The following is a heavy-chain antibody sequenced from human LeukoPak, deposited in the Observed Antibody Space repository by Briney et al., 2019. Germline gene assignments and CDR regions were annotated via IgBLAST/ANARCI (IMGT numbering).Heavy chain of an antibody. CDR2: ISSSSSYI. CDR1: GFTFSSYS. CDR3: SRDFVGADDY. J-gene: IGHJ4*02. Sequence: PGGSLRLSCAASGFTFSSYSMNWVRQAPGKGLEWVSSISSSSSYIYYADSVKGRFTISRDNAKNSLYLQMNSLRAEGTAVYYCSRDFVGADDYWGQGTLVTVSS. D-gene: IGHD1-26*01. V-gene: IGHV3-21*01.